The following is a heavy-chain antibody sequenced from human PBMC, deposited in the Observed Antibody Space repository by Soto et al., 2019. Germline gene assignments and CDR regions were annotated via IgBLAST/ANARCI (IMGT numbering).Heavy chain of an antibody. J-gene: IGHJ1*01. V-gene: IGHV4-34*01. D-gene: IGHD6-13*01. Sequence: SEKLSLTYSVYGGSFRGYYWSWIRQPPGKGLEWIGEINHSGSTNYNPALKGRVTISVDTSKNQFSLKLSSVTAADTAVYDGVRAFPGIHTAFRGGDSAQGPMV. CDR2: INHSGST. CDR1: GGSFRGYY. CDR3: VRAFPGIHTAFRGGD.